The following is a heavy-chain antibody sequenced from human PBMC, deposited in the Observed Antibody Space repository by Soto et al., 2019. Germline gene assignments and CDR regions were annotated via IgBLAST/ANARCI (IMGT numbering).Heavy chain of an antibody. V-gene: IGHV3-30-3*01. CDR3: ARGGAARFDY. Sequence: GGSLRLSCAASGFTFSSYAMHWVRQAPGKGLEWVAVISYDGSNKYYADSVKGRFTISRDNSKNTLYLQMNSLRAEDTAVYYCARGGAARFDYWGQGNLVTVSS. J-gene: IGHJ4*02. CDR2: ISYDGSNK. D-gene: IGHD1-26*01. CDR1: GFTFSSYA.